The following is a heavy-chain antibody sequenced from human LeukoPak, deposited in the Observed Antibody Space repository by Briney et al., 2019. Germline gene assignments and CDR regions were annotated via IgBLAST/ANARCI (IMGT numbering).Heavy chain of an antibody. D-gene: IGHD6-13*01. Sequence: ASVKVSCKASGYTFTSYYMHWVRQAPGQGLEWMGIINPSGGSTSYAQKFQGRVTMTRDTSTSTVYMELSSLRSEDTAVYYCARFPGIAAAGTPVGSLYFDYWGQRTLVTVSS. V-gene: IGHV1-46*01. CDR1: GYTFTSYY. J-gene: IGHJ4*02. CDR2: INPSGGST. CDR3: ARFPGIAAAGTPVGSLYFDY.